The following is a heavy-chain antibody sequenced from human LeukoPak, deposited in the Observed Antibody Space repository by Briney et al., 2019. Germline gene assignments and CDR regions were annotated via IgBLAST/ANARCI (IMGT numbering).Heavy chain of an antibody. Sequence: PSETLSLTCTVSGGSISDYYWTWIRQPPGKGLEWMGYIYYGGSTNYDPSLKNRVTISVATSRNQVSLTLKSVTAADTALYYCATAGDGYHNGYFDLWGRGTLVSVSS. J-gene: IGHJ2*01. CDR1: GGSISDYY. CDR2: IYYGGST. D-gene: IGHD5-24*01. V-gene: IGHV4-59*01. CDR3: ATAGDGYHNGYFDL.